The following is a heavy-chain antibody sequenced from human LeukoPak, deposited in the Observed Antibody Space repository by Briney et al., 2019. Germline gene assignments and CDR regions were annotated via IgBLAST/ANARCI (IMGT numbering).Heavy chain of an antibody. D-gene: IGHD5-24*01. Sequence: QPGGSLRLSCAASGFTFSSYAMSWVRQAPGKGLEWVSAISGSGGSTYYADSVKGRFTISRDNSKNTLYLQMNSLRTEDTAVYYCAKAVRTGGDGYNSFDCWGQGTLVTVSS. CDR2: ISGSGGST. CDR1: GFTFSSYA. V-gene: IGHV3-23*01. J-gene: IGHJ4*02. CDR3: AKAVRTGGDGYNSFDC.